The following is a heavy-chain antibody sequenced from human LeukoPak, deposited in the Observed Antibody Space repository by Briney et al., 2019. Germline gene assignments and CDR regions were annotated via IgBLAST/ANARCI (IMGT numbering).Heavy chain of an antibody. CDR1: RGSISTSNYY. CDR2: IFYSGST. Sequence: SETLSLTCTVSRGSISTSNYYWGWVRQPPGKALEWIGNIFYSGSTYYSPSLKSRVTISLDTSRNQFSLKLRSVTAAGTAMYYCARAYSSSWYYNWFDPWGQGTLVTVSS. D-gene: IGHD6-13*01. CDR3: ARAYSSSWYYNWFDP. J-gene: IGHJ5*02. V-gene: IGHV4-39*07.